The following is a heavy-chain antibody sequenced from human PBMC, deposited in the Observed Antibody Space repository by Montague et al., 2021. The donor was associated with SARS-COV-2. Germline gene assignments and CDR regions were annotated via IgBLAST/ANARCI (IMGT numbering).Heavy chain of an antibody. Sequence: SETLSLTCAVYGGSFSAYYWSWIRQPPGKGLEWIGEINRSGSTNYNPSLKSRVTISVDTSKNQFSLKLSSVTAADTAVYYCARTDYISSWFGAKKWFDPWGQGTLVTVSS. CDR3: ARTDYISSWFGAKKWFDP. D-gene: IGHD6-13*01. CDR2: INRSGST. J-gene: IGHJ5*02. CDR1: GGSFSAYY. V-gene: IGHV4-34*01.